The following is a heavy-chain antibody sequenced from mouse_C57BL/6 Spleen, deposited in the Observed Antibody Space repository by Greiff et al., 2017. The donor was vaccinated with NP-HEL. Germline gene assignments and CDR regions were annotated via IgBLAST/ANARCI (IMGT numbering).Heavy chain of an antibody. CDR2: ISDGGSYT. CDR3: AREIGKGSYFDY. CDR1: GFTFSSYA. Sequence: EVKVEESGGGLVKPGGSLKLSCAASGFTFSSYAMSWVRQTPEKRLEWVATISDGGSYTYYPDNVKGRFTISRDNAKNNLYLQMSHLKSEDTAMYYCAREIGKGSYFDYWGQGTTLTVSS. J-gene: IGHJ2*01. D-gene: IGHD2-14*01. V-gene: IGHV5-4*01.